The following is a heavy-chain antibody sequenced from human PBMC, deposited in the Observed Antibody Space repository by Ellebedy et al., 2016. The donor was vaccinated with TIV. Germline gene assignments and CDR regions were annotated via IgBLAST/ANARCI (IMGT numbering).Heavy chain of an antibody. Sequence: GESLKISCAASGFTFSTYAMSWVRQAPGKGLEWVSAISGSGANTYYADSVKGRFTISRDNAKNSLYLQMNSLRDEDTAVYYCARGPPWCYSCADVWGQGTTVTVSS. CDR2: ISGSGANT. CDR1: GFTFSTYA. J-gene: IGHJ6*02. V-gene: IGHV3-23*01. CDR3: ARGPPWCYSCADV. D-gene: IGHD2-8*01.